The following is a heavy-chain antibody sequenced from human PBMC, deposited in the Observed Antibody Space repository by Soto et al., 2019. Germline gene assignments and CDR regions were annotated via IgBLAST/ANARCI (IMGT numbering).Heavy chain of an antibody. CDR1: GGSIRSFY. D-gene: IGHD3-22*01. CDR3: ARLMRYYYDSSGYYLFDY. Sequence: SETLSLTCTVSGGSIRSFYWSWIRPPPGKGLEWIGYIYYSGSTNYNPSLKSRVTISVDTSKNQFSLKLSSVTAADTAVYYCARLMRYYYDSSGYYLFDYWGQGTLVTSPQ. CDR2: IYYSGST. V-gene: IGHV4-59*08. J-gene: IGHJ4*02.